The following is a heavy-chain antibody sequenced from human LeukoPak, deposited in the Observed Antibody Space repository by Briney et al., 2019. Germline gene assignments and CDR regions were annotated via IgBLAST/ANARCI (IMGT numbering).Heavy chain of an antibody. CDR1: GYSFTIYW. Sequence: GESLKFSCKGSGYSFTIYWIAWVRRMPGKGLEWMGIIYPGDSDTRYSPSFQGQVTMSADKSISTAYLQWSSLKASDTALYYCARRDCSGGSCLDYWGQGTLVTVSS. V-gene: IGHV5-51*01. D-gene: IGHD2-15*01. CDR2: IYPGDSDT. CDR3: ARRDCSGGSCLDY. J-gene: IGHJ4*02.